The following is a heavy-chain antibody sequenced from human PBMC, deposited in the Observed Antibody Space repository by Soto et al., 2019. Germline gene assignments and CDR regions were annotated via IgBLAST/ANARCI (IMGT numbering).Heavy chain of an antibody. D-gene: IGHD3-10*01. J-gene: IGHJ6*02. CDR2: IIPLFGTT. CDR3: AAELGFGKLSVV. V-gene: IGHV1-69*01. Sequence: QVQVVQSGVEVRRPGSSVKVSCKASGDTFKNCVISWVRQAPGQGLEWMGGIIPLFGTTDFAQRFQGRLTITTEESPTTAYMELSRLRSEDTATYYCAAELGFGKLSVVWGQGTTVIVSS. CDR1: GDTFKNCV.